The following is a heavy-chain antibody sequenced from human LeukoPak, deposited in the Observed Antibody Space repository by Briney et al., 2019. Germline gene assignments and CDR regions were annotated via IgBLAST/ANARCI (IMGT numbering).Heavy chain of an antibody. J-gene: IGHJ5*02. V-gene: IGHV4-4*07. CDR1: GGSISTFY. CDR3: AREGGDPRWLDP. CDR2: INNSGTP. Sequence: PSETLSLTCTVSGGSISTFYWTWIRQPAGKGLEWIGRINNSGTPNYNPSLRSRVSMSVDRSKNQFSVTLSSVAAADTAVYFCAREGGDPRWLDPWGQGTLVTVSS. D-gene: IGHD6-25*01.